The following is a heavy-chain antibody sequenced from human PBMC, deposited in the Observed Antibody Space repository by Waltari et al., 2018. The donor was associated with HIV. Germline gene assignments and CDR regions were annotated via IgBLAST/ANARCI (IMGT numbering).Heavy chain of an antibody. CDR1: GGSLRSSY. J-gene: IGHJ5*02. CDR2: GYYTGRT. D-gene: IGHD3-22*01. V-gene: IGHV4-59*01. Sequence: QVQLQEPGPGLLTPSETLSLTCSVSGGSLRSSYSSWIRQPPGKGLEWIGGGYYTGRTNYNPSLESRVAISVDTSRNQFSLELSSVTAADTAVYYCARGGRDTSGYYIVPFDPWGQGTLVTVSS. CDR3: ARGGRDTSGYYIVPFDP.